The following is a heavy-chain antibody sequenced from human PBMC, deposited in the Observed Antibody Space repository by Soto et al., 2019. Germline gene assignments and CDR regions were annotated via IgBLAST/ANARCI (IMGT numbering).Heavy chain of an antibody. V-gene: IGHV3-23*01. CDR2: ISGSGGST. CDR1: GFTFSSYA. D-gene: IGHD3-3*01. J-gene: IGHJ4*02. Sequence: PGGSLRLSCAASGFTFSSYAMSWVRQAPGKGLEWVSAISGSGGSTYYADSVKGRFTISRDNSKNTLYLQMNSLRAEDTAVYYYAKDHTYPKYYDFWSGYRAPCNWAQGSLVTVST. CDR3: AKDHTYPKYYDFWSGYRAPCN.